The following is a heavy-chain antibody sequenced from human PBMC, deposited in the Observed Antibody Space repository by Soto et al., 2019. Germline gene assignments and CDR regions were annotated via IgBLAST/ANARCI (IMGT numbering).Heavy chain of an antibody. J-gene: IGHJ4*02. CDR1: GFTFSSYS. D-gene: IGHD3-10*01. V-gene: IGHV3-21*01. CDR2: ISSSSTYI. CDR3: ARGGRDITRPFDY. Sequence: EVQLVESGGDLVKPGGSLRLSCADSGFTFSSYSMNWVRQAPGKGLECVSSISSSSTYIYYTDSVNFRFTISRYNAKNSLYMQMNSLSAEDTAVYYCARGGRDITRPFDYWGQGTLVTVSS.